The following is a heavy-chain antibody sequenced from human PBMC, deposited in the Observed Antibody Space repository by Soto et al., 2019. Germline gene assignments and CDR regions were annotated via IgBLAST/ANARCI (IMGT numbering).Heavy chain of an antibody. CDR3: AHKGGRGAAMDV. CDR2: IYWDDDE. J-gene: IGHJ6*02. CDR1: GFLLSTSAEG. V-gene: IGHV2-5*02. D-gene: IGHD2-15*01. Sequence: QITLKESGPTLVKPTQTLTLTCTFSGFLLSTSAEGVAWIRQPPGKALEWLALIYWDDDERYSSFLKSRLTIAKDTSKNQVVLTMANMDPVDTATYFCAHKGGRGAAMDVWGQGTTVTVSS.